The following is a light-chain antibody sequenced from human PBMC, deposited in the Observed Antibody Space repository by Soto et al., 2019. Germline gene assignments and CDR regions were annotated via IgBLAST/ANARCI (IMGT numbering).Light chain of an antibody. CDR1: ETVTSNY. CDR3: QQYYTSYTT. V-gene: IGKV3-20*01. Sequence: EIGLTQSPVPLSFSPVERTTFFFGSSETVTSNYLAWYQQKTGQAPRLLIFVASTRATGIPDRFSGSGSWTNFPLTIIRLEPEDFAVYYCQQYYTSYTTFGQGTKVDNK. CDR2: VAS. J-gene: IGKJ1*01.